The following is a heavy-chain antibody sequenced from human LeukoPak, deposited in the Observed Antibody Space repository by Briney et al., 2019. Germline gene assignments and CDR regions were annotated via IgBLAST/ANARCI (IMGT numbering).Heavy chain of an antibody. CDR3: AKDIDSWLGPPDY. CDR1: GFTFDDYA. D-gene: IGHD6-19*01. J-gene: IGHJ4*02. V-gene: IGHV3-9*01. Sequence: PGRFLRLSCAASGFTFDDYAMHWVRQAPGKGLEWASGISWNSGSIGYADSVKGRFTISRDNAKNSLYLQMNSLRAEDTALYYCAKDIDSWLGPPDYWGQGTLVTVSS. CDR2: ISWNSGSI.